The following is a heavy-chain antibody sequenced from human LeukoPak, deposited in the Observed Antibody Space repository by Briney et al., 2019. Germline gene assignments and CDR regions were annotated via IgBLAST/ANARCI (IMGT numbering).Heavy chain of an antibody. CDR3: ARGNYYYYMDV. J-gene: IGHJ6*03. V-gene: IGHV4-38-2*02. CDR1: GYSISSGYY. Sequence: SETLSLTCTVSGYSISSGYYWGWIRQPPGKGLEWIGSIYHSGSTYYNPSLKSRVTISVDTSKNQFSLKLSSVTAADTAVYYCARGNYYYYMDVWGKGTTVTVSS. CDR2: IYHSGST.